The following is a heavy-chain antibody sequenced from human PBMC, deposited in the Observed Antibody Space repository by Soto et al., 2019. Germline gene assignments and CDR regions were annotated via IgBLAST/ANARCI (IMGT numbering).Heavy chain of an antibody. V-gene: IGHV1-46*01. D-gene: IGHD3-10*01. J-gene: IGHJ4*02. CDR1: GYIFTDYF. CDR3: AREDAYYQSARDYWLSSFDL. CDR2: VKSSGGGA. Sequence: QVQLEQSGAEVKKPGASVKISCKTYGYIFTDYFIHWVRQAPGQGLEWMGLVKSSGGGAVYAQDFQGRVTTTRDTSTSTAYMEVSSLRLDDTAVYFCAREDAYYQSARDYWLSSFDLWGQGTPVTVSS.